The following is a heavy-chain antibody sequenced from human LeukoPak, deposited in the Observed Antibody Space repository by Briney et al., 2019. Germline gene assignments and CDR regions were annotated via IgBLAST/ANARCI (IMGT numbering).Heavy chain of an antibody. CDR3: ARAEDFWGGYVFDY. J-gene: IGHJ4*02. CDR2: IIPILGIA. Sequence: SVKVSCKASGGTFSSYTISWVRQAPGQGLEWMGRIIPILGIANYAQKFQGRVTITADKSTSTAYMELSSLRSEDTAVYYCARAEDFWGGYVFDYWGQGTLVTVSS. D-gene: IGHD3-3*01. V-gene: IGHV1-69*02. CDR1: GGTFSSYT.